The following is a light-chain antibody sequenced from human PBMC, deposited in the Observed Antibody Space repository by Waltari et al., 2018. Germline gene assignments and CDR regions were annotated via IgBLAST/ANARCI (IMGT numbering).Light chain of an antibody. V-gene: IGLV2-8*01. J-gene: IGLJ1*01. CDR3: SSYAGSNNFLYV. CDR2: DVS. CDR1: TRDLGTYNY. Sequence: QSALTQPPSAAGSPGQSVPISCTGTTRDLGTYNYVSSDQQQPGKAPKLMIYDVSQRPSGVPDRFSGSKSGNTASLTVSGLQAEDEGDYYCSSYAGSNNFLYVFGTGTKVSVL.